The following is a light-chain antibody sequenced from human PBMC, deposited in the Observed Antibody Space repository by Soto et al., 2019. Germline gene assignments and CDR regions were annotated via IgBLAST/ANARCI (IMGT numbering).Light chain of an antibody. CDR2: DVS. J-gene: IGLJ2*01. CDR3: SSYTSSSTLEVV. CDR1: SSDVGGYNY. V-gene: IGLV2-14*01. Sequence: QSALTQPASVSGSPGQSITISCTGTSSDVGGYNYVSWYQQHPGKAPKLMIYDVSNRPSGVSNRFSGSKSGNTASLTISGLQAEDEADYYCSSYTSSSTLEVVCGGWTKLTVL.